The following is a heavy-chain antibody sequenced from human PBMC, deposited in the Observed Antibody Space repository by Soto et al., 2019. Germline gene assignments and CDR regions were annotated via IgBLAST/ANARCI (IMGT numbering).Heavy chain of an antibody. CDR3: VSQRTTVPTQAYFDY. Sequence: EAQSVISNVSGGCVTNSSYYWGWIRQSPGKGLEWIGSVYYRGRSYSKSSVKSRVTISVDTSKNRFSLSLNSVTASDTAVYFCVSQRTTVPTQAYFDYWGPGALVTVSS. D-gene: IGHD4-17*01. CDR2: VYYRGRS. V-gene: IGHV4-39*01. CDR1: GGCVTNSSYY. J-gene: IGHJ4*02.